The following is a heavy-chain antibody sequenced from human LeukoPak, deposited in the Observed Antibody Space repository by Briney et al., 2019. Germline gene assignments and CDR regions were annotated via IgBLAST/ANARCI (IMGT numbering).Heavy chain of an antibody. V-gene: IGHV3-53*01. Sequence: GGSLRFSCAASGFTVGNNYMGWVRQAPGKGLEWVSVIYSGGSTYYADSVKGRFTISRDNSKNTLYLQMNSLRAEDTAVYYCARLYYDILTGYSYDAFDIWGQGTMVTVSS. CDR1: GFTVGNNY. J-gene: IGHJ3*02. CDR3: ARLYYDILTGYSYDAFDI. CDR2: IYSGGST. D-gene: IGHD3-9*01.